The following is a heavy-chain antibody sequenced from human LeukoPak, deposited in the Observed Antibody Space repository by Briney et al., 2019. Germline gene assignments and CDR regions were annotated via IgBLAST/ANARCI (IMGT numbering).Heavy chain of an antibody. V-gene: IGHV3-23*01. CDR1: GFTFSSYA. J-gene: IGHJ4*02. Sequence: GGSLRLSCAASGFTFSSYAMSWVRQAPGKGLEWVSGISGSGGSTYYADFVKGRFTISRDNSKNTLYLQMNSLRAEDTAVYYCAKDNYYYDSSGYWALWGQGTLVTVSS. CDR2: ISGSGGST. CDR3: AKDNYYYDSSGYWAL. D-gene: IGHD3-22*01.